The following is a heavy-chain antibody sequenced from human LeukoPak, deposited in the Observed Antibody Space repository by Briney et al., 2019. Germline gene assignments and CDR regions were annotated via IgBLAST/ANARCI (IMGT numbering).Heavy chain of an antibody. J-gene: IGHJ5*02. D-gene: IGHD6-13*01. CDR1: GGTFSSYT. CDR3: AREAAAGPKGYH. CDR2: IIPILGIA. V-gene: IGHV1-69*04. Sequence: SVKVSCKASGGTFSSYTISWVRQAPAQGLEWMGRIIPILGIANYAQKFQGRVTITADKSTSTAYMELSSLRSEDTAVYYCAREAAAGPKGYHWGQGTLVTVSS.